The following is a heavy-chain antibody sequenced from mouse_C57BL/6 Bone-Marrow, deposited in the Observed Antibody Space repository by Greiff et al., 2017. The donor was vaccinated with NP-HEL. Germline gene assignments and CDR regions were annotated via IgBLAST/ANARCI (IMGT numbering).Heavy chain of an antibody. CDR1: GYSFTGYF. CDR3: ARSYGNYFYWYFDV. V-gene: IGHV1-20*01. Sequence: EVQGVESGPELVKPGDSVKISCKASGYSFTGYFMNWVMQSHGKSLEWIGRINPYNGDTFYNQKFKGKATLTVDKSSSTAHMELRSLTSEDSAVYYCARSYGNYFYWYFDVWGTGTTVTVSS. CDR2: INPYNGDT. D-gene: IGHD2-1*01. J-gene: IGHJ1*03.